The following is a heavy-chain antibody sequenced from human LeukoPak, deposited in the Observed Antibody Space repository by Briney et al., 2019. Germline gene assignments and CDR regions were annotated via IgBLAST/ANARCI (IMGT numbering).Heavy chain of an antibody. D-gene: IGHD1-26*01. CDR2: ISSISNSI. Sequence: GGSLRLSCAASGFTFGTYSRNWVRQAPGKGREGVSYISSISNSIYYADSVKGRFNIYRDKAKNSMCMQMNSLRGEDTAVYYCSRFYFSGSYPYYFVYWGQGSLVTVSS. J-gene: IGHJ4*02. V-gene: IGHV3-48*01. CDR1: GFTFGTYS. CDR3: SRFYFSGSYPYYFVY.